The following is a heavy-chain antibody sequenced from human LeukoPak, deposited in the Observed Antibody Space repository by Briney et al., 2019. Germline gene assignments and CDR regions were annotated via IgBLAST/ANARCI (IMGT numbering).Heavy chain of an antibody. V-gene: IGHV4-39*01. CDR2: IDYSGSA. CDR1: GGSISSSSYY. J-gene: IGHJ6*03. D-gene: IGHD6-19*01. CDR3: ARHRIKRYSSGSYYYYMDV. Sequence: KPSETLSLTCTVSGGSISSSSYYWGWIRQPPGKGLEWIGSIDYSGSAYYNPSLKSRVTISVDTSKNQFSLKLSSVTAAVTAVYYCARHRIKRYSSGSYYYYMDVWGKGTTVTVSS.